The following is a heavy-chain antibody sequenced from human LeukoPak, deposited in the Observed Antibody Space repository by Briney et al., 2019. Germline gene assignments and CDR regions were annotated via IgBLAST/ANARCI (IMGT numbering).Heavy chain of an antibody. Sequence: GWSLRLSCAASGFTFSSYGMHWVRQAPGKGLEWVAVICYDGSNKYYADSVKGRFTSSRDNSKNTLYLQMNSLRAEDTAVYYCARDPMVRGVNALDYWGQGTLVTVSS. CDR1: GFTFSSYG. D-gene: IGHD3-10*01. CDR3: ARDPMVRGVNALDY. V-gene: IGHV3-33*01. J-gene: IGHJ4*02. CDR2: ICYDGSNK.